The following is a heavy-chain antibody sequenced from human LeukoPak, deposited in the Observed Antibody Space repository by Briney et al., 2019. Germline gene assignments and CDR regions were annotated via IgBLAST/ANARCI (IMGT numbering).Heavy chain of an antibody. CDR3: AKDKMGATYYFDY. D-gene: IGHD1-26*01. CDR1: GFTFSTYG. J-gene: IGHJ4*02. CDR2: ISGSGGST. Sequence: PGGTLRLSCAASGFTFSTYGMSWVRQAPGKGLEWVSAISGSGGSTYYADSVKGRFTISGDNSKNTLYLQMNSLRAEDTAVYYCAKDKMGATYYFDYWGQGTLVTVSS. V-gene: IGHV3-23*01.